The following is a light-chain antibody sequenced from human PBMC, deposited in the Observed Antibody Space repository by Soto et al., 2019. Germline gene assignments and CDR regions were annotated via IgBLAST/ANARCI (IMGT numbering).Light chain of an antibody. V-gene: IGLV1-40*01. CDR2: GNS. CDR3: QSYDSSLSGYV. J-gene: IGLJ1*01. Sequence: QSVLTQPPSVSGAPGQSVTISCPGSSSNIGAGYDVHWYQQLPGTAPKLLIYGNSNRPSGVPDRFSGSKSGTSASLAITGLQAEDEADYYCQSYDSSLSGYVFGTGTKLTVL. CDR1: SSNIGAGYD.